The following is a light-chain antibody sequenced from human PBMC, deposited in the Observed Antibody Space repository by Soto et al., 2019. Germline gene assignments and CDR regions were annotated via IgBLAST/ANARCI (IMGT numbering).Light chain of an antibody. CDR1: QSVGSS. V-gene: IGKV3-11*01. CDR2: DAF. Sequence: EIVLTQSPAILSLSPGEGATLSCRASQSVGSSLVWYQQKPGQAPRLLMFDAFTRATGIPARFIGSGSGTDFTLSISGLDPEDFAVYYCQQRSNWPLTFGGGTEVEI. J-gene: IGKJ4*01. CDR3: QQRSNWPLT.